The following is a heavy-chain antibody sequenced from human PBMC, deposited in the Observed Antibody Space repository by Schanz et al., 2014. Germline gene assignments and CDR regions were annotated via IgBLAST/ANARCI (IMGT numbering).Heavy chain of an antibody. CDR2: ISSSSSTI. CDR1: GFTFSGYS. V-gene: IGHV3-48*04. CDR3: VRDELLWFGEVLSLDY. J-gene: IGHJ4*02. Sequence: EVQLLESGGGLVEPGGSLRLSCAASGFTFSGYSMNWVRQAPGKGLEWVAYISSSSSTIHYADSVKGRFTISRDNSNKTVDLQMNSLRAEDTALYYCVRDELLWFGEVLSLDYWGQGALVTVSS. D-gene: IGHD3-10*01.